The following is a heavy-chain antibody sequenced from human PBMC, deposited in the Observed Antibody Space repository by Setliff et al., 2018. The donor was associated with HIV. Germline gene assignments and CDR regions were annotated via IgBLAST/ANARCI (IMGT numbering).Heavy chain of an antibody. CDR3: ATHPPYRSAWYTRS. J-gene: IGHJ5*02. V-gene: IGHV1-24*01. Sequence: ASVKVSCKISGFTLNELSIQWVRQAPAKGLEWMGGFDPEAGEIIYAQKFQGRVTMTEDTSTDTAYMDLSSLRSEDTAVYYCATHPPYRSAWYTRSWGQGTLVTVS. CDR2: FDPEAGEI. D-gene: IGHD6-19*01. CDR1: GFTLNELS.